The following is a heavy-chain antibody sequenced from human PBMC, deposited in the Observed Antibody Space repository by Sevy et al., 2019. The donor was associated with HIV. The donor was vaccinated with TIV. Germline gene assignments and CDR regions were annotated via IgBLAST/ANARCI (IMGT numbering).Heavy chain of an antibody. CDR2: ISYDGSNK. Sequence: GGSLRLSCAASGFTFSSYAMHWVRQAPGKGLEWVAVISYDGSNKYYAYSVKGRFTISRDNSKNTLYLQMNSLRAEDTAVYYCARDRLYSYGYALYYYYGMDVWGQGTTVTVSS. V-gene: IGHV3-30-3*01. CDR1: GFTFSSYA. J-gene: IGHJ6*02. CDR3: ARDRLYSYGYALYYYYGMDV. D-gene: IGHD5-18*01.